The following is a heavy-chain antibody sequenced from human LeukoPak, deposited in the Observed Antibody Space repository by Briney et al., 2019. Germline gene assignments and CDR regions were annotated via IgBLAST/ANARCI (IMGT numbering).Heavy chain of an antibody. D-gene: IGHD3-10*01. CDR1: GGSISSSNW. Sequence: PSETLSLTCAVSGGSISSSNWWSWVRQPPGKGLEWIGEIYHSGSTNYNPSLKSRVTISVDKSKNQFSLKLSSVTAADTAVYYCAKRMVRGATRSFDYWGQGTLVTVSS. CDR2: IYHSGST. J-gene: IGHJ4*02. V-gene: IGHV4-4*02. CDR3: AKRMVRGATRSFDY.